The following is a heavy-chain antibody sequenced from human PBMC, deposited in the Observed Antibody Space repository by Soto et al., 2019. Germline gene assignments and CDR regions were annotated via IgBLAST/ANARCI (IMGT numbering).Heavy chain of an antibody. J-gene: IGHJ4*02. CDR1: GFTFNDEW. CDR2: IFPGDSDT. CDR3: ARVYMITFGGLTPSPRAYRFDY. Sequence: VESLKISCNASGFTFNDEWVAWVRQAPWKGLEWLGIIFPGDSDTRYSPSFQGQVTVSADNSIATHYLQLSSLTTSDTATYYCARVYMITFGGLTPSPRAYRFDYWGQGTRVTVSS. D-gene: IGHD3-16*01. V-gene: IGHV5-51*01.